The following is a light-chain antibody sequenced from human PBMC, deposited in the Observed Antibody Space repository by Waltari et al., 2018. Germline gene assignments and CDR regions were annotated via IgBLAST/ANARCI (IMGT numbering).Light chain of an antibody. CDR2: DAS. Sequence: EIVLTQSPGTLSLSPGDRATLSCRASQSVGKYLAWYQQKPGQAPRLLMYDASTRATSIPDRFSGSGSGSDFSLTISRLEPEDFAVYYCQKYVTVPATFGQGTKVEIK. J-gene: IGKJ1*01. CDR3: QKYVTVPAT. V-gene: IGKV3-20*01. CDR1: QSVGKY.